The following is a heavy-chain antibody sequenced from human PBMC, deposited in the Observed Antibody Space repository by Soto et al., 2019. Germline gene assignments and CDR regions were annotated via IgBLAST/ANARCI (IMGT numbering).Heavy chain of an antibody. D-gene: IGHD3-22*01. CDR1: GYTFTSYG. CDR3: ARDRYYYDSIGSMGLDAFDI. V-gene: IGHV1-18*01. J-gene: IGHJ3*02. CDR2: ISAYNGNT. Sequence: ASVKVSCKASGYTFTSYGISWVRQAPGQGLEWMGWISAYNGNTNYAQKLQGRVTMTTDTSTSTAYMELRSLRSDDTAVYYCARDRYYYDSIGSMGLDAFDIWGQGTMVTVSS.